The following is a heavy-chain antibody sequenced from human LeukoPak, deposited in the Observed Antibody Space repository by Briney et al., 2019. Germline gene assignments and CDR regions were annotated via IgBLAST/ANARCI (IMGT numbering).Heavy chain of an antibody. Sequence: PGGSLRLSCAASGFTFSSYSMNWVRQAPGKGLEWVSSISSSSSYIYYADSVKGRFTISRDNAKNSLYLQMNSLRAEDTAVYYCARDPRSAVVTAPDYWGQGTLVTVSS. J-gene: IGHJ4*02. CDR2: ISSSSSYI. CDR1: GFTFSSYS. D-gene: IGHD2-21*02. CDR3: ARDPRSAVVTAPDY. V-gene: IGHV3-21*01.